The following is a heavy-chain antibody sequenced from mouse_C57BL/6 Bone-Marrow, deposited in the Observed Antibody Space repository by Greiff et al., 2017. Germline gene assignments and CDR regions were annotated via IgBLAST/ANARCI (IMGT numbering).Heavy chain of an antibody. CDR2: LYPGSGST. CDR1: GYTFTSYW. D-gene: IGHD2-5*01. V-gene: IGHV1-55*01. CDR3: ARPYYSNYWYFDV. Sequence: QVQLQQPGAELVKPGASVKMSCKASGYTFTSYWITWVEQWPGQGLEWIGDLYPGSGSTNYNGKFKSKATLTVDTASSTAYMQLSSLTSEDSAVYYCARPYYSNYWYFDVWGTGTTVTVSS. J-gene: IGHJ1*03.